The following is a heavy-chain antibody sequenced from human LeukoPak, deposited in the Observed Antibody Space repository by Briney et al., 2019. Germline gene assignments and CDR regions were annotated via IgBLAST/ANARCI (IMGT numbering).Heavy chain of an antibody. V-gene: IGHV2-5*01. CDR2: IYWNDDK. J-gene: IGHJ4*02. CDR3: AHQTLKYYGSGSYIIY. CDR1: GFSLSTSGVG. Sequence: KESGPTLVKPTQTLTLTCTFSGFSLSTSGVGVGWIRQPPGRALEWLALIYWNDDKRYSPSLKSRPTITKDTSKNQVVLTMTNMDPVDTATYYCAHQTLKYYGSGSYIIYWGQGTLVTVSS. D-gene: IGHD3-10*01.